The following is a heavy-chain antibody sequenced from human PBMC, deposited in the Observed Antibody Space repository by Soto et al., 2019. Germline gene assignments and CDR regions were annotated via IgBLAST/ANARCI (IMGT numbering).Heavy chain of an antibody. CDR1: GGTFSSYA. J-gene: IGHJ6*02. V-gene: IGHV1-69*06. CDR2: IIPIFGTA. D-gene: IGHD3-16*01. Sequence: GASVKVSCKASGGTFSSYAISWVRQAPGQGLEWMGGIIPIFGTANYAQKFQGRVTITADKSTSTAYMELSSLRSEDTAVYYCARGLRDYYYYYGMDVWGQGTTVTVSS. CDR3: ARGLRDYYYYYGMDV.